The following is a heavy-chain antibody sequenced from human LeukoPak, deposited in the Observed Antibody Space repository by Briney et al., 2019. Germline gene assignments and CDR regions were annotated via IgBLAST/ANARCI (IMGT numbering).Heavy chain of an antibody. D-gene: IGHD2-21*02. V-gene: IGHV3-74*01. CDR1: GFTLSSYW. Sequence: YPGRSLRLSCAASGFTLSSYWMQWVRQAPGKGLVWVSRINSDGSGATYADSVKGRFTTSRDNAKNTLYLQMNSLRVEDTAVYYCARSVTPLFDYWGQGTLVTVSS. CDR3: ARSVTPLFDY. CDR2: INSDGSGA. J-gene: IGHJ4*02.